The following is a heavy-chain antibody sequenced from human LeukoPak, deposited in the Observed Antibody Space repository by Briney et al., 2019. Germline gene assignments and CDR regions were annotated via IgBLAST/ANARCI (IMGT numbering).Heavy chain of an antibody. D-gene: IGHD2-2*01. CDR3: ARRYCSSTSCSDAFDI. J-gene: IGHJ3*02. V-gene: IGHV1-18*01. CDR2: ISAYNGNT. CDR1: GYTFTSYG. Sequence: ASVKVSCKASGYTFTSYGISWVRQAPGQGLEWMGWISAYNGNTNYAQKLQGRVTMTTDTSTSTAYMELRSLRSDDTAVYYCARRYCSSTSCSDAFDIWGQGTMVTVSS.